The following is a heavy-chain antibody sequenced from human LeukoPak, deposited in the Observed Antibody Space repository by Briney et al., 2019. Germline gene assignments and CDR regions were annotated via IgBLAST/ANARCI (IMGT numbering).Heavy chain of an antibody. CDR3: ARVYQSAEYYFDY. D-gene: IGHD2-2*01. CDR1: GGSIDSYY. Sequence: SETLSLTCTVSGGSIDSYYWSWLRQPPGKGLEWIGYIYYTGSTDYHPSLKRRVTISLDTSKNQFSLKLTSVTAADTAVYYCARVYQSAEYYFDYWGQGNLVSVSS. J-gene: IGHJ4*02. CDR2: IYYTGST. V-gene: IGHV4-59*01.